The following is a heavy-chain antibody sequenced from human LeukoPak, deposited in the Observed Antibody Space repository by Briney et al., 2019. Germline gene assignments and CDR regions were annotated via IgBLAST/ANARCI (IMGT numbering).Heavy chain of an antibody. J-gene: IGHJ4*02. Sequence: PGGSLRLSCAASGFTFSSYGMHWVRQAPGKGLEWVAVIRYDGGNKYYADSVKGRFTISRDNSKNTLYLQMNSLRAEDTAVYYCARRLGYDSLDYWGQGTLVTVSS. D-gene: IGHD5-12*01. CDR2: IRYDGGNK. V-gene: IGHV3-33*01. CDR3: ARRLGYDSLDY. CDR1: GFTFSSYG.